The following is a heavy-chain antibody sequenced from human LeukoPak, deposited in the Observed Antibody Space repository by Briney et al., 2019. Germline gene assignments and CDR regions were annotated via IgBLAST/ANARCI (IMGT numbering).Heavy chain of an antibody. CDR1: GGSISSGGYY. J-gene: IGHJ4*02. CDR3: AREQRYYDSSGYSTIFDY. D-gene: IGHD3-22*01. CDR2: IFYSGST. V-gene: IGHV4-31*03. Sequence: SQTLSLTCTVSGGSISSGGYYWSWIRQPPGKGLEWIGNIFYSGSTYYNPSLKSRVIISVGTSKNQFSLKLSSVTAADTAVYYCAREQRYYDSSGYSTIFDYWGQGILVTVSS.